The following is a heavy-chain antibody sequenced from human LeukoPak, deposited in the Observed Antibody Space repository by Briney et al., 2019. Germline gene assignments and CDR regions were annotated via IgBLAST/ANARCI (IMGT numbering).Heavy chain of an antibody. CDR2: IFYSGST. CDR3: ARGWTPNHHTAMAY. D-gene: IGHD5-18*01. Sequence: SETLSLTCTVSGDSISSYYWSWIRQPPGTGLEWIGYIFYSGSTNYNPSLKSRVTVSVDMSKNQFSLRPSSVTAADTAVYYCARGWTPNHHTAMAYWGQGILVTVFS. CDR1: GDSISSYY. V-gene: IGHV4-59*01. J-gene: IGHJ4*02.